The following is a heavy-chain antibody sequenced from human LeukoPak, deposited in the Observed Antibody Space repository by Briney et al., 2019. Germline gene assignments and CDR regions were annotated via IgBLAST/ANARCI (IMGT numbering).Heavy chain of an antibody. CDR2: IYYSGST. J-gene: IGHJ3*02. D-gene: IGHD3-22*01. V-gene: IGHV4-59*01. CDR3: ARSFTYYYDSSGYYLPDAFDI. CDR1: GGSISSYY. Sequence: SETLSLTCTVSGGSISSYYWSWIRQPPGKGLEWIGYIYYSGSTNYNPSLKSRVTISVDTSKNQFSLKLRSVTAADTAVYYCARSFTYYYDSSGYYLPDAFDIWGQGTMVTVSS.